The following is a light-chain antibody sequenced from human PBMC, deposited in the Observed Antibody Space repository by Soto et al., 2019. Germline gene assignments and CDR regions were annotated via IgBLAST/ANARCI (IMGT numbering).Light chain of an antibody. CDR1: QSFSNF. J-gene: IGKJ4*01. Sequence: DIQMTQSPSTLSASVGDSVTITCRASQSFSNFLAWFQQKPGKAPKLLISDASNLETGVPSRFTGSGSGTHFTLTISNLQPEDFATYYCQQYENLPLTFGGGTHVE. CDR3: QQYENLPLT. V-gene: IGKV1-33*01. CDR2: DAS.